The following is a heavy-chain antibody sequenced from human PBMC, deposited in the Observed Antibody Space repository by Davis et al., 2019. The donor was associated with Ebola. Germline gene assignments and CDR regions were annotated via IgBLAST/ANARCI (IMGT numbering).Heavy chain of an antibody. CDR2: IYYSGST. D-gene: IGHD5-12*01. CDR3: ASGGGVDY. V-gene: IGHV4-59*04. J-gene: IGHJ4*02. Sequence: GSLRLSCTVSGGSISSYYWSWIRQPPGKGLEWIGYIYYSGSTYYNPSLKSRVTISVDTSKNQFSLKLSSVTAADTAVYYCASGGGVDYWGQGTLVTVSS. CDR1: GGSISSYY.